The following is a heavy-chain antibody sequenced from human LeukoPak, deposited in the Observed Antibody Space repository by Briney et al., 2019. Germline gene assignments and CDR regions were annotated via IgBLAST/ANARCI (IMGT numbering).Heavy chain of an antibody. Sequence: ASVKVSCKASSYTFTSYGVSWVRQAPGQGLEWMGWINTYSGNSNYAQRIQGRVIMTADTSTSTAYMELRSLSSGDTAVYYCARGGPDTVARTYYFDYWGQGTLVTVSS. J-gene: IGHJ4*02. CDR3: ARGGPDTVARTYYFDY. D-gene: IGHD4-23*01. V-gene: IGHV1-18*01. CDR1: SYTFTSYG. CDR2: INTYSGNS.